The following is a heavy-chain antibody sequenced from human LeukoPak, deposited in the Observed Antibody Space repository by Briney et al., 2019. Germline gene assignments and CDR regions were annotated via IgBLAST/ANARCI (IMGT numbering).Heavy chain of an antibody. D-gene: IGHD3-3*01. J-gene: IGHJ5*02. CDR1: GGSISSSTYY. Sequence: SETLSLTCTVSGGSISSSTYYWGWIRQPPGKGLEWIGRIYYTGTTSYNPSLKSRVTISIDTSKNQFSLKLSSVTAADTAVYYCARTNNYDFWSVPPSQWFDPWGQGTLVTVSS. CDR2: IYYTGTT. CDR3: ARTNNYDFWSVPPSQWFDP. V-gene: IGHV4-39*01.